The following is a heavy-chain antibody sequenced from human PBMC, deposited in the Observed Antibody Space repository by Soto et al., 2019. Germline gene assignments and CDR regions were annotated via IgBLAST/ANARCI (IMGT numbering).Heavy chain of an antibody. Sequence: GGSLRLSCATSGFSISDSYMSWIRQAPGKGLEWIPYISPRSTFRDYADSLKGRFTISRDSVKNSVYLQMNNLTADDTGVYYCARGGGGGLFDPWGQGSLVTVSS. J-gene: IGHJ5*02. CDR3: ARGGGGGLFDP. CDR2: ISPRSTFR. D-gene: IGHD2-21*01. V-gene: IGHV3-11*06. CDR1: GFSISDSY.